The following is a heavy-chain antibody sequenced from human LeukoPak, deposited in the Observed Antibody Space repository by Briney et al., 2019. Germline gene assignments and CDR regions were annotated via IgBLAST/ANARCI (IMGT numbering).Heavy chain of an antibody. CDR1: GYSFSNYW. CDR2: IYPGDSDT. CDR3: ARQRRDNWNDGEPYYDY. V-gene: IGHV5-51*01. D-gene: IGHD1-1*01. Sequence: KPGESLKISCKGSGYSFSNYWIAWVRQMPGKGLEWMGSIYPGDSDTRYSPSFQGQVTITADKSISTAYLQCSSLKASDTAMYYCARQRRDNWNDGEPYYDYWGQGTLVTVSS. J-gene: IGHJ4*02.